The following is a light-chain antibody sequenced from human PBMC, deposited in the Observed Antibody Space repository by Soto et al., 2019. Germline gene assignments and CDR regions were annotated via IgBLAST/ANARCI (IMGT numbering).Light chain of an antibody. V-gene: IGLV2-14*01. CDR1: SSDVGGYNY. Sequence: VLTPPASVSGSPAQPITISFTGTSSDVGGYNYVSWYQQHPGKAPKLMIYEVSNRPSGVSNRFSGSKSGNTASLTISGLQAEDEADYYCSSYTSSSVFGTGTKVTVL. CDR3: SSYTSSSV. J-gene: IGLJ1*01. CDR2: EVS.